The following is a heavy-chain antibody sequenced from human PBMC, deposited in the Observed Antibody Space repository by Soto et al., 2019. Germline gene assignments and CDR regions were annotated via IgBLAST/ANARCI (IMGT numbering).Heavy chain of an antibody. CDR1: GDSISSDKW. CDR2: IHHRGRT. CDR3: ARGGDWQFDY. Sequence: QVQLQESGPGLVKPSGTLSLTCAVSGDSISSDKWWSWVRQPPGKGLEWIGEIHHRGRTNYNPSLKRRVTILVEKSKNQVSLELSSMTAADTAVYYCARGGDWQFDYWGQGTLVTVSS. V-gene: IGHV4-4*02. D-gene: IGHD2-21*02. J-gene: IGHJ4*02.